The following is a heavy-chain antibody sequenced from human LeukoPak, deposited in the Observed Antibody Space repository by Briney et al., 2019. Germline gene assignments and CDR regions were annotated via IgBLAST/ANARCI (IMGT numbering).Heavy chain of an antibody. J-gene: IGHJ4*02. D-gene: IGHD6-19*01. CDR3: AKWGRGSGWPIDY. CDR1: GFTFSSYG. V-gene: IGHV3-30*18. Sequence: GGSLRLSCAASGFTFSSYGMHWVRQAPGKGLEWVAFISFDGSNQYYADSVKGRFTTSRDNSKNTLYLQMNSLRAEDTAVYYCAKWGRGSGWPIDYWGQGTLVTVSS. CDR2: ISFDGSNQ.